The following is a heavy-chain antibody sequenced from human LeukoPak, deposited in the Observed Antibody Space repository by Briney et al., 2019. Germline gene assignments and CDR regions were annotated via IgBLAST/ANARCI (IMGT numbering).Heavy chain of an antibody. CDR2: ISSDGSNK. CDR1: GFTFTPYD. Sequence: PGGSLRLSCAASGFTFTPYDMHWVRQAPGKGLEWVAVISSDGSNKHYADSVKGRFTISRDNSKNTLYLQMNSLRAEDTAVYYCAKGYYDRSNLFDYWGQGALVTVSS. V-gene: IGHV3-30*18. J-gene: IGHJ4*02. CDR3: AKGYYDRSNLFDY. D-gene: IGHD3-22*01.